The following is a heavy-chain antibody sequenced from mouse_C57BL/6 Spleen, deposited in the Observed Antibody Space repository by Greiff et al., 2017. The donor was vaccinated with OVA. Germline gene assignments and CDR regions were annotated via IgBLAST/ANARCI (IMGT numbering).Heavy chain of an antibody. Sequence: EVKLVESGGGLVKPGGSLKLSCAASGFTFSDYGTHWVRQAPEKGLEWVAYISSGSSTIYYADTVKGRFTISRDNAKNTLFLQMTSLRSEDTAMYYCARTPWGYAMDYWGQGTSVTVSS. J-gene: IGHJ4*01. CDR1: GFTFSDYG. V-gene: IGHV5-17*01. CDR3: ARTPWGYAMDY. CDR2: ISSGSSTI.